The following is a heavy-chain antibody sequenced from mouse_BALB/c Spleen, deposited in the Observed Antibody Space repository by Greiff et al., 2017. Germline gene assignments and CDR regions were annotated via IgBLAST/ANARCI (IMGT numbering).Heavy chain of an antibody. CDR2: IDPFNGGT. Sequence: VQLQQSGPELMKPGASVKISCKASGYSFTSYYMHWVKQSHGKSLEWIGYIDPFNGGTSYNQKFKGKATLTVDKSSSTAYMHLSSLTSEDSAVYYCARTGSYYYAMDYWGQGTSVTVSS. J-gene: IGHJ4*01. D-gene: IGHD4-1*01. CDR1: GYSFTSYY. CDR3: ARTGSYYYAMDY. V-gene: IGHV1S135*01.